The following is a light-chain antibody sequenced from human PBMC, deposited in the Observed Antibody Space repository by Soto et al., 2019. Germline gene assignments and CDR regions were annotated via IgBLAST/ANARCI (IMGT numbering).Light chain of an antibody. J-gene: IGKJ1*01. Sequence: ENVWTQSPGTLSLSPGERATLSCRASQSVSSNYLAWYQQKPDQATRPLIYGASSRSTGIPDRFSGSVVGTDGTLTSRRLECEDLAVYRCQQYGSSPWGFGQGNKVEMK. CDR2: GAS. CDR3: QQYGSSPWG. V-gene: IGKV3-20*01. CDR1: QSVSSNY.